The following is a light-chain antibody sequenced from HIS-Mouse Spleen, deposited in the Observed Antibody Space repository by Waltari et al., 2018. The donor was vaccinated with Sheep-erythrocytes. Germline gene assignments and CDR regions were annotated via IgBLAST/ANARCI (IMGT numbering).Light chain of an antibody. V-gene: IGLV3-1*01. CDR3: QAWDSSTVV. CDR1: KLGDKY. CDR2: QDS. J-gene: IGLJ2*01. Sequence: SYELTQPPSVSVSPGQTASNTCSGDKLGDKYACWYHQKPGQSPVLVIYQDSKRPSGIPERFSGSNSGNTATLTISGTQAMDEADYYCQAWDSSTVVFGGGTKLTVL.